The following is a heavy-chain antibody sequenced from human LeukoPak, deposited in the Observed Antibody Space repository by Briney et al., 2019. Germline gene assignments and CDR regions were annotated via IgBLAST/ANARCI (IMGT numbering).Heavy chain of an antibody. J-gene: IGHJ4*02. CDR3: AKRHAYNFDY. CDR2: IIPIFGTA. D-gene: IGHD1-1*01. CDR1: GGTFSSYA. V-gene: IGHV1-69*05. Sequence: SSVKVSCKASGGTFSSYAISWVRQAPGQGLEWMGGIIPIFGTANYAQKFQGRVTITTDESTSTAYMELSSLRAEDTAVYYCAKRHAYNFDYWGQGALVTVSS.